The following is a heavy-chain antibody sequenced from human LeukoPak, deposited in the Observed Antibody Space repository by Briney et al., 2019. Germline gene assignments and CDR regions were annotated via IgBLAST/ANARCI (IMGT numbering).Heavy chain of an antibody. J-gene: IGHJ4*02. CDR1: GYTFTSYY. CDR3: TRASRAAAGLYYFDY. D-gene: IGHD6-13*01. CDR2: INPSGGST. Sequence: ASVNVSFMASGYTFTSYYMHWVRQAPGQGLEWMGIINPSGGSTSYAQKFQGRVTMTRDTSTSTVYMELSSLRSEDTAVYYCTRASRAAAGLYYFDYWGQGTLVTVSS. V-gene: IGHV1-46*01.